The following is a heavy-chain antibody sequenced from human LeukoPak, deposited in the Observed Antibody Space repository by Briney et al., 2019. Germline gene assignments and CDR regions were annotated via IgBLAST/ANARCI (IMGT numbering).Heavy chain of an antibody. V-gene: IGHV1-8*01. D-gene: IGHD2/OR15-2a*01. CDR1: GFTFSTHD. CDR2: MNPGSGDT. Sequence: VASVKVSCKTSGFTFSTHDINWVRQAPEQGLEWMGWMNPGSGDTGYAQRFQGRVTMTRDTSINTAYMELSSLRSEDAAVYYCARGLGPYSTTWYPPLRYWGQGTLVTVSS. J-gene: IGHJ4*02. CDR3: ARGLGPYSTTWYPPLRY.